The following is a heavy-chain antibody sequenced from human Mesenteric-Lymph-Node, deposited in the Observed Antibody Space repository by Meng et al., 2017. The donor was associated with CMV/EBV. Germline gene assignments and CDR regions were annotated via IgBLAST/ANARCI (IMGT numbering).Heavy chain of an antibody. CDR3: AREARTLEWLTYYYYGMDV. CDR1: GFTFSDYY. D-gene: IGHD3-3*01. Sequence: GGSLRLSCAASGFTFSDYYMSWIRQAPGKGLEWVSYISSSGSTKYYADSVKGRFTISRDNAKNSLYLQRNSLRAEDTAVYYCAREARTLEWLTYYYYGMDVWGQGTTVTVSS. J-gene: IGHJ6*02. V-gene: IGHV3-11*04. CDR2: ISSSGSTK.